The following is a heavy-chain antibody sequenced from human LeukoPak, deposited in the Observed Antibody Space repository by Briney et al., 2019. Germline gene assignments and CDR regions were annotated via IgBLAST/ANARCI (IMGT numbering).Heavy chain of an antibody. D-gene: IGHD2-2*01. Sequence: ASVKVSCKASGYTFTSYGISWVRQAPGQGLEWMGWISAYNGNTNYAQKLQGRVTMTTDTSTSTAYMELRSLRSDDTAVYYCASIPAAYHDRAYWGQGTLVTVSS. CDR3: ASIPAAYHDRAY. J-gene: IGHJ4*02. CDR1: GYTFTSYG. V-gene: IGHV1-18*01. CDR2: ISAYNGNT.